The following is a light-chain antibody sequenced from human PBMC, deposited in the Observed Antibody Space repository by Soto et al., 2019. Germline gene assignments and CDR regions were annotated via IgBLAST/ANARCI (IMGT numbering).Light chain of an antibody. CDR1: SSDVGSYNL. Sequence: QSVLTQPASVSGSPGQSITISCTGTSSDVGSYNLVCWYQQHPGKAPNLMIYDVSNRPTGVSNRFSGSKSGNTASLTISGLQAEDEADYYCSSYTSSSTPDVFGTGTKVTVL. CDR2: DVS. J-gene: IGLJ1*01. CDR3: SSYTSSSTPDV. V-gene: IGLV2-14*02.